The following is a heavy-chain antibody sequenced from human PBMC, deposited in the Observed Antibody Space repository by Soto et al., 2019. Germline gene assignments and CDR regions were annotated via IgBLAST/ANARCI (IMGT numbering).Heavy chain of an antibody. CDR3: AKSGDCSSTSCYEGYYYYYMDV. J-gene: IGHJ6*03. D-gene: IGHD2-2*01. V-gene: IGHV1-46*03. Sequence: ASVKVSCKASGYTFTSYYMHWVRQAPGQGLEWMGIINPSGGSTSYAQKFQGRVTMTRDTSTSTVYMELSSLRSEDTAVYYCAKSGDCSSTSCYEGYYYYYMDVWGKGTTVTVSS. CDR2: INPSGGST. CDR1: GYTFTSYY.